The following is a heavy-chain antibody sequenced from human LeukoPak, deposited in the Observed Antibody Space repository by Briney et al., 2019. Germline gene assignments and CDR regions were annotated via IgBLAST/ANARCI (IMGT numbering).Heavy chain of an antibody. D-gene: IGHD3-16*01. CDR2: VVVGSGNT. CDR1: GFTFTTSA. CDR3: AAEPGGIPPTT. Sequence: GTSVKVSCKASGFTFTTSAVQWVRQARGQRLEWIGWVVVGSGNTNYAQKSQERVTITRDMSTNTAYMELSSLRSEDTAVYYCAAEPGGIPPTTWGQGTMLTVSS. V-gene: IGHV1-58*01. J-gene: IGHJ3*01.